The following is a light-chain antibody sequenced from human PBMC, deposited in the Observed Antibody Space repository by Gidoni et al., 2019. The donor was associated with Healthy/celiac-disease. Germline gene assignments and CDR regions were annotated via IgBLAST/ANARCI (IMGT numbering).Light chain of an antibody. CDR3: QAWDSSTAV. V-gene: IGLV3-1*01. J-gene: IGLJ2*01. CDR1: QLGAKF. Sequence: SFELTQPPSVSVSPGQTASITCAGDQLGAKFASWYQQKPGQSPVLVIYQDAKRPSGIPERFSGSNSGNTATLTVSGTQAMDEADYYCQAWDSSTAVFGGGTKLTVL. CDR2: QDA.